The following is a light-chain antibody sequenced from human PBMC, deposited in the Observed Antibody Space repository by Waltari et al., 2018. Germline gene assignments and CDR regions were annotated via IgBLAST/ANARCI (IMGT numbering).Light chain of an antibody. CDR1: QDIISH. V-gene: IGKV1D-12*01. CDR3: QQANSFPLT. J-gene: IGKJ4*01. CDR2: AAS. Sequence: DIQMTQSPSFVSASVGDRVTITCRASQDIISHLVWYQQKPGKAPELLIAAASSLQSGVPLRFSGAGSGTDFSLTINSLQPEDFATYYCQQANSFPLTFGGGTKVEIK.